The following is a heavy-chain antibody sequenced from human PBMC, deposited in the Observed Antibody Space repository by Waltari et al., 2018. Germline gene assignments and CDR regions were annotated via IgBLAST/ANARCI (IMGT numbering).Heavy chain of an antibody. CDR1: GGSISSGGYY. CDR3: ARDRDSSGLFDI. Sequence: QVQLQESGPGLVKPSQTLSLTCTVSGGSISSGGYYWRWIRQHPGKGLEWIGYIYYSGSTYYNPSLKSLVTISVDTSKNQFSLKLSSVTAADTAVYYCARDRDSSGLFDIWGQGTMVTVSS. D-gene: IGHD3-22*01. CDR2: IYYSGST. V-gene: IGHV4-31*01. J-gene: IGHJ3*02.